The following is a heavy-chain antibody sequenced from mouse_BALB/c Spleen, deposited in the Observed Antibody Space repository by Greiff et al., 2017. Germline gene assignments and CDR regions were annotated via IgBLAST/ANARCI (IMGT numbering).Heavy chain of an antibody. J-gene: IGHJ4*01. Sequence: EVMLVESGGGLVQPGGSRKLSCAASGFTFSSFGMHWVRQAPEKGLEWVAYISSGSSTIYYADTVKGRFTISRDNPKNTLFLQMTSLRSEDTAMYDCARSDYFQYYAMDYWGQGTSVTVSS. CDR3: ARSDYFQYYAMDY. V-gene: IGHV5-17*02. D-gene: IGHD2-4*01. CDR2: ISSGSSTI. CDR1: GFTFSSFG.